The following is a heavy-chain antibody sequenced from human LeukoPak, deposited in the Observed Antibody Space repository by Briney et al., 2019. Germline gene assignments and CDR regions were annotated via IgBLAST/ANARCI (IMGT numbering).Heavy chain of an antibody. CDR3: AASGEDCSSSNCDLNWYYYYRMDV. Sequence: PSETLSLTCIVSGGSISTYYWSWIRQPPGKGLEWIGYIYNSGSTDYNPSLKSRVTISVDTSKNQFSLKLSSVTAADTAVYFCAASGEDCSSSNCDLNWYYYYRMDVWGQGTTVTVSS. D-gene: IGHD2-2*01. V-gene: IGHV4-59*08. CDR1: GGSISTYY. J-gene: IGHJ6*02. CDR2: IYNSGST.